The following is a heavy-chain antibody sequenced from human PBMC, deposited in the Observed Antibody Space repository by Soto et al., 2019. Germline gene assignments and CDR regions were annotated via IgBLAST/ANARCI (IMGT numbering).Heavy chain of an antibody. J-gene: IGHJ5*02. V-gene: IGHV6-1*01. Sequence: PSQTLSLTCSISGDSVSSNSATWDWIRQSTSRDLKWLGRTYYRSKWYNDYAVSVKSRITINPDTSNNQLSLQLNSVTPEDTAVYYCARVGTIGYYFNWFDPWGQGTLVTVSS. D-gene: IGHD3-22*01. CDR3: ARVGTIGYYFNWFDP. CDR2: TYYRSKWYN. CDR1: GDSVSSNSAT.